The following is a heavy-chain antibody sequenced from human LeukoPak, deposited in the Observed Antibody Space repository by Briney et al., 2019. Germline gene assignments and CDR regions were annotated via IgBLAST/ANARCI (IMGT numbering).Heavy chain of an antibody. D-gene: IGHD3-9*01. Sequence: GGSLRLSCAASGFTFDDYAMHWVRHAPGKGLEWVSGISWNSGSIGYADSVKGRFTISRDNAKNSLYLQMNSLRAEDTALYYCAKGSVLRYFDCWGQGTLVTVSS. J-gene: IGHJ4*02. V-gene: IGHV3-9*01. CDR3: AKGSVLRYFDC. CDR2: ISWNSGSI. CDR1: GFTFDDYA.